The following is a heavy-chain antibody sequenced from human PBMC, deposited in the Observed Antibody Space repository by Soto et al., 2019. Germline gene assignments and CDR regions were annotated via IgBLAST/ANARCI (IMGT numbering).Heavy chain of an antibody. CDR2: IYPADSDT. Sequence: PGESLKISCKGSGYSFTSYWVGWGRQMRGKGLEWMGVIYPADSDTRYSPSFQGQVTISADKSISPAYLQWSSLKASDTAMYYCARRGYYDSIDAFDIWGQGTMVTFSS. CDR1: GYSFTSYW. V-gene: IGHV5-51*01. J-gene: IGHJ3*02. CDR3: ARRGYYDSIDAFDI. D-gene: IGHD3-22*01.